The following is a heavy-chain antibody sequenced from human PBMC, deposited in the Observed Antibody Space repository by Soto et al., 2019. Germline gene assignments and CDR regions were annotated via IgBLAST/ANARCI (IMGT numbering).Heavy chain of an antibody. D-gene: IGHD2-2*01. V-gene: IGHV3-21*01. J-gene: IGHJ6*02. CDR3: ASGYQLPTYYYYGMDV. CDR2: ISSSSSYI. CDR1: GFTFSSYS. Sequence: GGSLRLSCAASGFTFSSYSMNWVRQAPGKGLEWVSSISSSSSYIYYADSVKGRFTISRDNAKNSLYLQVNSLRAEDTAVYYCASGYQLPTYYYYGMDVWGQGTTVTVSS.